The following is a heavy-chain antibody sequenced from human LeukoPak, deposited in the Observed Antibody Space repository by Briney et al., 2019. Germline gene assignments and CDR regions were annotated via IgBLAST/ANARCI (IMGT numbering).Heavy chain of an antibody. D-gene: IGHD3-10*01. CDR3: ARDSSNLTMVRGVKSTAFDI. CDR2: ISSSSSYI. Sequence: GGSLRLSCAASGFTFSSYSMNWVRQAPGKGLEWVSSISSSSSYIYYADSVKGRFTISRDNAKNSLYLQMSSLRAEDTAVYYCARDSSNLTMVRGVKSTAFDIWGQGTMVTVSS. CDR1: GFTFSSYS. J-gene: IGHJ3*02. V-gene: IGHV3-21*01.